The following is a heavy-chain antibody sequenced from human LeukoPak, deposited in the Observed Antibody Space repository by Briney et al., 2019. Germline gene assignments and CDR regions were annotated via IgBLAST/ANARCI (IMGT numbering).Heavy chain of an antibody. D-gene: IGHD3-10*01. J-gene: IGHJ6*03. CDR3: AREINYYGSGSYYSYYMDV. V-gene: IGHV1-18*01. CDR2: ISAYNGNT. Sequence: ASVKVSCKASGYTFTSYGISWVRQAPGQGLEWMGWISAYNGNTNYAQKLQGRVTMTTDTSTSTAYMELRSLRSDDTAVYYCAREINYYGSGSYYSYYMDVWGKGTTVTVSS. CDR1: GYTFTSYG.